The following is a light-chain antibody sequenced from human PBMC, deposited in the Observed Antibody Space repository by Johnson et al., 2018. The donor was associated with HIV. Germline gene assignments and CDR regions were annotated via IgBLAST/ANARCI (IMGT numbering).Light chain of an antibody. Sequence: QSVLTQSPSVSAAPGQKVTISCSGSSSNIGNNYISWYQQLPGTAPKLLIYETTKRPSGIPDRFSGSRSGTSATLVITGLQTGDEADYYCATCDNSLRVFGTGTKVPVL. CDR3: ATCDNSLRV. CDR1: SSNIGNNY. V-gene: IGLV1-51*02. J-gene: IGLJ1*01. CDR2: ETT.